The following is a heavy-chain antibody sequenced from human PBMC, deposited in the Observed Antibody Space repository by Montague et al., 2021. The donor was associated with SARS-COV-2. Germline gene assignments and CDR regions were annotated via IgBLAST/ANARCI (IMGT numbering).Heavy chain of an antibody. CDR1: GFSLSTSGMC. V-gene: IGHV2-70*01. D-gene: IGHD3-9*01. CDR2: IDWDDDK. Sequence: PALVKPTQTLTLTCTFSGFSLSTSGMCVSWIRQPPGKALEWFALIDWDDDKYYSTSLKTRLTISRDTSKNQVVLTMTNMDPVDTATYYCARIRDYDILTGSYSGFDYWAQGTLVTVSS. CDR3: ARIRDYDILTGSYSGFDY. J-gene: IGHJ4*02.